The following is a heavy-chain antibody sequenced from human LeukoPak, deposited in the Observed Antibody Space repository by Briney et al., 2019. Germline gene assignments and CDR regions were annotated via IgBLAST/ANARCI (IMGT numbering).Heavy chain of an antibody. CDR3: ARGGTTGSFDY. D-gene: IGHD3-16*01. CDR1: GGSISSYY. Sequence: SETLSLTCTVSGGSISSYYWSWIRQPPGKGLERIGYIYYSGSTNYNPSLKSRVTISVDTSKNQFSLKLSSVTAADTAVYYCARGGTTGSFDYWGQGTLVTVSS. V-gene: IGHV4-59*01. J-gene: IGHJ4*02. CDR2: IYYSGST.